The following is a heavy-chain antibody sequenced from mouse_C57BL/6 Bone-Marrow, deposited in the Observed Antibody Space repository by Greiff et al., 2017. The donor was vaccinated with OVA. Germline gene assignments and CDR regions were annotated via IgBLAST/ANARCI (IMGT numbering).Heavy chain of an antibody. V-gene: IGHV1-26*01. CDR3: ATYEYDCDLYAMDY. J-gene: IGHJ4*01. CDR1: GYTFTDYY. CDR2: INPNNGGT. Sequence: EVQLQQSGPELVKPGASVKISCKASGYTFTDYYMNWVKQSHGKSLEWIGDINPNNGGTSYNQKFKGKATLTVDKSSSTAYMELRSLTSEDSAVYYCATYEYDCDLYAMDYWGQGTSVTVSS. D-gene: IGHD2-4*01.